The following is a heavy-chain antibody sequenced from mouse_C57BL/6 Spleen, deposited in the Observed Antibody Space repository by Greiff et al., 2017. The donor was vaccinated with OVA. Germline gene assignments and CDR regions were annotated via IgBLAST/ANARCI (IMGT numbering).Heavy chain of an antibody. CDR3: ARGVTTTRVGY. J-gene: IGHJ2*01. Sequence: EVQLQQSVAELVRPGASVKLSCTASGFNIKNTDMHWVKQRPEQGLEWIGRIDTEDGNTNYAPKFQGKATITADTSSNTAYLQLSSLSSEDTAIYYVARGVTTTRVGYWGQGTTLTFAS. CDR1: GFNIKNTD. V-gene: IGHV14-3*01. D-gene: IGHD2-2*01. CDR2: IDTEDGNT.